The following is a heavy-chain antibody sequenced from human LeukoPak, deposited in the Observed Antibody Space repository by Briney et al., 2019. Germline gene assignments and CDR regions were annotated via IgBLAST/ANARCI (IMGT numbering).Heavy chain of an antibody. V-gene: IGHV1-69*04. CDR1: GGTFSSYA. Sequence: SVKVSCKASGGTFSSYAISWVRQAPGQGLEWMGRIIPILGIANYAQKFQGRVTITADKSTSTAYMELSSLRSDDTAVYYCARVVPAAMGDYWGQGTLVTVSS. J-gene: IGHJ4*02. CDR3: ARVVPAAMGDY. CDR2: IIPILGIA. D-gene: IGHD2-2*01.